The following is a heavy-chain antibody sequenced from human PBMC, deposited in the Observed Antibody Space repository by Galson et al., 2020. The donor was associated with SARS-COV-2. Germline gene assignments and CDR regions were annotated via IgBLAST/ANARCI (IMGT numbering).Heavy chain of an antibody. J-gene: IGHJ3*02. D-gene: IGHD3-9*01. CDR1: GGSISSSSYY. CDR2: IYYSGST. Sequence: ASETLSLTCTVSGGSISSSSYYWGWIRQPPGKGLEWIGSIYYSGSTYYNPSLKSRVTISVDTSKNQFSLKLSSVTAADTAVYYCAISPVLRYFGWLLSGGACDIWGQGTMVTVSS. V-gene: IGHV4-39*07. CDR3: AISPVLRYFGWLLSGGACDI.